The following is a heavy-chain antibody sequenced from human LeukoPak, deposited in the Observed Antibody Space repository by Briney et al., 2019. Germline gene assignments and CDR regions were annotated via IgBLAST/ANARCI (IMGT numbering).Heavy chain of an antibody. CDR2: IYYSGTT. V-gene: IGHV4-39*05. Sequence: PSETPSLTCTVSGGSISSSSYYWGWVRQPPGKGLEWIGSIYYSGTTYYNPSLKSRVTISVDTSKNQFSLKLSSATAADTAVYYCAQGFTYFDYWGQGTLVTVSP. D-gene: IGHD3-3*01. CDR1: GGSISSSSYY. J-gene: IGHJ4*02. CDR3: AQGFTYFDY.